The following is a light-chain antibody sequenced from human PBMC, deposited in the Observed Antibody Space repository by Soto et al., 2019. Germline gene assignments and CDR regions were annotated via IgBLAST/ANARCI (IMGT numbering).Light chain of an antibody. CDR3: QQRSNWPPIT. CDR1: QSVSSY. Sequence: EIVLTQSPATLSLSPGERATLSCRASQSVSSYLAWYQQKPGQAPRLLIYDASNRATGIPARFSGSGSGTDFTLTISSLEPEDFAVYYCQQRSNWPPITFGLGTRLEI. CDR2: DAS. J-gene: IGKJ5*01. V-gene: IGKV3-11*01.